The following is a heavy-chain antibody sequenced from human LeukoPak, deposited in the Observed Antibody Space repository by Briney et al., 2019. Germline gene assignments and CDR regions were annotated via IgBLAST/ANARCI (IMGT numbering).Heavy chain of an antibody. D-gene: IGHD3-22*01. J-gene: IGHJ4*02. CDR3: ARDFRGVTYYYDSSGYSHPDY. CDR2: ISSNGGST. CDR1: GFTFNTYV. V-gene: IGHV3-64*01. Sequence: GGSLRLSCAASGFTFNTYVMSWVRQAPGKGLEYVSAISSNGGSTYYANSVKGRFTISRDNSKNTLYLQMGSLRAEDMAVYYCARDFRGVTYYYDSSGYSHPDYWGQGTQVTVSS.